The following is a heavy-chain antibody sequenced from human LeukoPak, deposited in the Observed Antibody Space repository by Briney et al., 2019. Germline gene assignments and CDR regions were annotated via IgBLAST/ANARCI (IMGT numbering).Heavy chain of an antibody. J-gene: IGHJ4*02. V-gene: IGHV3-23*01. CDR2: ICGGGTSE. D-gene: IGHD6-13*01. CDR1: GFTFSAYA. CDR3: ARDFTGIATTGLGGIFDY. Sequence: GGSLRLSCTASGFTFSAYAMKWVRQAPGKGPEWVSAICGGGTSEFYADSVKGRFRISRANSKDTLFLQMNSLRGEDTALDYWARDFTGIATTGLGGIFDYWGQGTLVTVSS.